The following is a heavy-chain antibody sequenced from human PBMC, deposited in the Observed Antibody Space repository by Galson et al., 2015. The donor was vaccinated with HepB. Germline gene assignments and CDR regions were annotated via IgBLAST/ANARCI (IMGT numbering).Heavy chain of an antibody. J-gene: IGHJ6*02. Sequence: SLRLSCAASGFTFRDYGMHWVRQAPGKGLEWVAVIWYDGTNKYYADSVKGRFTISRDNSKNTLYLQMNSLRAEDTAVYYCATYPGYSSPYYYGMDVWGQGTTVTVSS. V-gene: IGHV3-33*01. CDR3: ATYPGYSSPYYYGMDV. D-gene: IGHD6-13*01. CDR1: GFTFRDYG. CDR2: IWYDGTNK.